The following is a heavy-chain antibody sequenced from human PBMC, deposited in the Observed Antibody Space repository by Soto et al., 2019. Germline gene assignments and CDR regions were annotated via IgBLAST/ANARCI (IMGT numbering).Heavy chain of an antibody. CDR1: GYSFTSYW. CDR2: IYPGDSDT. Sequence: GESLKISCKGSGYSFTSYWIGWVRQMPGKGLEWMGIIYPGDSDTRYSPSFQGQVIISADKSISTAYLQWSSLKASDTAMYYCARHDSRDTAMVNPLYYYYYAMDVWGQGTTVTVSS. CDR3: ARHDSRDTAMVNPLYYYYYAMDV. J-gene: IGHJ6*02. V-gene: IGHV5-51*01. D-gene: IGHD5-18*01.